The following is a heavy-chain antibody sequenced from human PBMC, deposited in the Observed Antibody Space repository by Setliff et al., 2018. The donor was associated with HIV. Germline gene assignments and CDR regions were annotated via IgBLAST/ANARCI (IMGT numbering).Heavy chain of an antibody. CDR3: ARPDSRWYARGRDPLYGLDV. V-gene: IGHV1-3*01. CDR2: INAGNGST. J-gene: IGHJ6*02. Sequence: GASVKVSCKASGYTFTSYHMYWVRQAPGQGLEWMGWINAGNGSTKYSQKFQGRVTITRDTFASIAYMELSSLRSEDTAVYYCARPDSRWYARGRDPLYGLDVWGQGTTVTVSS. CDR1: GYTFTSYH. D-gene: IGHD6-13*01.